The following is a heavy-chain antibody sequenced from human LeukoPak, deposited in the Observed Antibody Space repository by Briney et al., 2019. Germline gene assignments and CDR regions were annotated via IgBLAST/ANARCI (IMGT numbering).Heavy chain of an antibody. D-gene: IGHD3-9*01. V-gene: IGHV4-59*12. J-gene: IGHJ4*02. Sequence: SETLSLTCTVSGGSSSSSYWSWIRQPPGKGLEWIGYIYYSGSTNYNPSLKSRVTISVDTSKNQFSLKLSSVTAADTAVYYCARRYDILTGYYSFDYWGQGTLVTVSS. CDR2: IYYSGST. CDR1: GGSSSSSY. CDR3: ARRYDILTGYYSFDY.